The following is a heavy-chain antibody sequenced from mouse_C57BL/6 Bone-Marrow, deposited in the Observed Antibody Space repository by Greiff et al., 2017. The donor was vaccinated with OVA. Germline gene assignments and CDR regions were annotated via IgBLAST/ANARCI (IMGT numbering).Heavy chain of an antibody. V-gene: IGHV1-18*01. Sequence: VQLQQSGPELVKPGASVKIPCKASGYTFTDYNMDWVKQSHGKSLEWIGDINPNNGGTIYNQKFKGKATLTVDKSSSTAYMELRSLTSEDTAVYYCARELYYSNAGFAYWGQGTLVTVSA. J-gene: IGHJ3*01. CDR3: ARELYYSNAGFAY. CDR2: INPNNGGT. D-gene: IGHD2-5*01. CDR1: GYTFTDYN.